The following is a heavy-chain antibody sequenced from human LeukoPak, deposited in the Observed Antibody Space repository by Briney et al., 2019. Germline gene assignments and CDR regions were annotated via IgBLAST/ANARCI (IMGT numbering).Heavy chain of an antibody. CDR2: IRGSGGST. CDR1: GFTFSSYA. Sequence: GGSLRLSCAASGFTFSSYAMSWVRQAPGKGLEWVSAIRGSGGSTYYADSVKGRFTISRDNSKNTLYLQMNSLRAEDTAVYYCAKESRTTVVTAFDAFDIWGQGTMVTVSS. D-gene: IGHD4-23*01. V-gene: IGHV3-23*01. J-gene: IGHJ3*02. CDR3: AKESRTTVVTAFDAFDI.